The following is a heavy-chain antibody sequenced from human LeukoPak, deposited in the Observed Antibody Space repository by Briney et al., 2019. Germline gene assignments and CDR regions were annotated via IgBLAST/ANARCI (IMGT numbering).Heavy chain of an antibody. CDR2: ISSSSTI. CDR3: ARGRITSRQIDY. V-gene: IGHV3-48*01. D-gene: IGHD3-10*01. Sequence: GGSLRLSCTASGLSFSSYNMNWVRQAPGKGPEWVAYISSSSTIYYADSVKGRFTISRDNAKNSLYLQMNSLRAEDTAVYYCARGRITSRQIDYWGQGTLVTVSS. CDR1: GLSFSSYN. J-gene: IGHJ4*02.